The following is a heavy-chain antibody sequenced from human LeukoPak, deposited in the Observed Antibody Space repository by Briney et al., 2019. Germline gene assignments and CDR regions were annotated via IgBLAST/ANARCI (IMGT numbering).Heavy chain of an antibody. CDR1: GFTFSSYA. Sequence: GGSLRLSCAASGFTFSSYAMSWVRLAPGKGLEWVSAISGSGGSTYYADSVKGRFTISRDNSKNSLYLQMNSRRAEDTALYYCAKDSSGWYSSYYFDYWGQGTLVTVSS. CDR2: ISGSGGST. CDR3: AKDSSGWYSSYYFDY. V-gene: IGHV3-23*01. D-gene: IGHD6-19*01. J-gene: IGHJ4*02.